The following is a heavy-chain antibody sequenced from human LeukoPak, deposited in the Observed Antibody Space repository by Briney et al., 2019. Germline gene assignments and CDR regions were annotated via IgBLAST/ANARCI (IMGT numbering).Heavy chain of an antibody. V-gene: IGHV4-31*03. J-gene: IGHJ4*02. CDR2: IYYSGSA. Sequence: PSETLSLTCTVSGGSISSGGYYWSWIRQHPGKGLEWIGYIYYSGSAYYNPSLKSRVTISVDTSKNQFSLKLSSVTAADTAVYYCARGLTISYCDYWGQGTLVTVSS. D-gene: IGHD4/OR15-4a*01. CDR3: ARGLTISYCDY. CDR1: GGSISSGGYY.